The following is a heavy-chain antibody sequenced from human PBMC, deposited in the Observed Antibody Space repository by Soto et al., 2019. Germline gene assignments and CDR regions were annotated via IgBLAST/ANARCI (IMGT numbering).Heavy chain of an antibody. Sequence: QVQLQESGPGLVKPSQTLSLTCTVSGGSISSGDYYWSWIRQPPGKGLEWIGYIYYSGSTYYNPSLTSRFTRSVDTSTNQFSLKLSSVTAADTAVYYCASTPYYYDSSGPRFDPWGQGTLVTVSS. V-gene: IGHV4-30-4*01. D-gene: IGHD3-22*01. CDR2: IYYSGST. CDR3: ASTPYYYDSSGPRFDP. J-gene: IGHJ5*02. CDR1: GGSISSGDYY.